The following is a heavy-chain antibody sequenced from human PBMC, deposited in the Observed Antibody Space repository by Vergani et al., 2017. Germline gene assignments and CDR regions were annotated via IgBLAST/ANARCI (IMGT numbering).Heavy chain of an antibody. J-gene: IGHJ4*02. CDR3: ARALIGEAGTAD. Sequence: QVHLVESGGGVVQPGGSLRLSCAASGFTFSDFGMHWVRQVPGKGLEWMAFIPFDGSKKFYADSVKGRFTISRDISKSSLYLHMNSLRPEDTAVYYCARALIGEAGTADWGQGTRVTVSS. V-gene: IGHV3-30*02. D-gene: IGHD6-13*01. CDR1: GFTFSDFG. CDR2: IPFDGSKK.